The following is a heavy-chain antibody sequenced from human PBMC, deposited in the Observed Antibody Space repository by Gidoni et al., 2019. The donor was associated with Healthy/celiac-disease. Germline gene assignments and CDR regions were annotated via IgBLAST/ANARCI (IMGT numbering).Heavy chain of an antibody. J-gene: IGHJ4*02. Sequence: QVQLVESGRGVVQPGRSLRLSCAASGITFSSYGIHWVRPAPGKGLEWVAVIWYDGSNKYYADSVKGRFTTSRDNSKNTLYLQMNSLRAEDTAVYYCARDRKGSGSFSLYSYYFDYWGQGTLVTVSS. CDR2: IWYDGSNK. CDR1: GITFSSYG. CDR3: ARDRKGSGSFSLYSYYFDY. D-gene: IGHD3-10*01. V-gene: IGHV3-33*01.